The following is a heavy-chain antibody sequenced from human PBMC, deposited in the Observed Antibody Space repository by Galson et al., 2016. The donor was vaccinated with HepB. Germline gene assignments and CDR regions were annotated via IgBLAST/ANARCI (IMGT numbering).Heavy chain of an antibody. CDR1: GGSISSSSSY. CDR3: ARKQRWLQFPY. V-gene: IGHV4-39*02. Sequence: SETLSLTCTVSGGSISSSSSYWAWIRQPPGKGLEWIGSIHYSGSTFYNPSLKSRVTISVDTPKNHFSLKLSAVTAADTAVYYCARKQRWLQFPYWGQGTLVSVSS. CDR2: IHYSGST. J-gene: IGHJ4*02. D-gene: IGHD5-24*01.